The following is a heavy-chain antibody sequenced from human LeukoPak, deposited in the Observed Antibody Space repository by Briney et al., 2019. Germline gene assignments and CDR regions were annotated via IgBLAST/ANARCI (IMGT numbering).Heavy chain of an antibody. V-gene: IGHV1-69*04. CDR1: GGTFSSYA. Sequence: ASVKVSCKASGGTFSSYAISWVRQAPGQGLEWMGRIIPILGIANYAQKFQGRVTITADKSTSTAYMELSSLRSEDTAVYCCAITYSSSWYGYFQHWGQGTLVTVSS. CDR3: AITYSSSWYGYFQH. J-gene: IGHJ1*01. D-gene: IGHD6-13*01. CDR2: IIPILGIA.